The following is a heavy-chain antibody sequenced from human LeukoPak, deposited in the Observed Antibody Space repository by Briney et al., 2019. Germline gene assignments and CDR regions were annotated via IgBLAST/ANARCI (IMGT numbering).Heavy chain of an antibody. V-gene: IGHV3-66*01. CDR1: KFTVSSKY. D-gene: IGHD3-10*01. Sequence: PGGSLRLSCAASKFTVSSKYMSWVRQAPGKGLEWVSVIYSGGSTHYADSVKGRFTISRDNSKNTLYLQMNSLRAEDTAVYYCASSVSRRGVRWGQGTLVTVSS. CDR2: IYSGGST. CDR3: ASSVSRRGVR. J-gene: IGHJ4*02.